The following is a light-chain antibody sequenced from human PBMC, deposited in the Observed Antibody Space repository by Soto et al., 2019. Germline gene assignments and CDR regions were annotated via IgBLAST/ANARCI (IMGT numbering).Light chain of an antibody. J-gene: IGLJ1*01. Sequence: QSVLTQPASVSGSLGQSITISCTGTSSDVGGYNYVSWYQQRPGKAPKLMIYEVSNRPSGVSNRFSGSKSGNTASLTISGLQAEDEADYYCSSYTSTNTLGVFGTGTKVTVL. V-gene: IGLV2-14*01. CDR1: SSDVGGYNY. CDR3: SSYTSTNTLGV. CDR2: EVS.